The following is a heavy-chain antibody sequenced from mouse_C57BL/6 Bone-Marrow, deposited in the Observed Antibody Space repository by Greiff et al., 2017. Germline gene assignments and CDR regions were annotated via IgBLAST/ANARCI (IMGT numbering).Heavy chain of an antibody. CDR3: AREPY. CDR2: ISDGGSYT. V-gene: IGHV5-4*01. Sequence: EVQLVESGGGLVKPGGSLKLSCAASGFTFSSYAMSWVRQTPEKRLEWVATISDGGSYTYYPDNVKGRFTISRDNAKNNLYLQMSHLKSEDTAMYYCAREPYWGKGTTLTVSS. J-gene: IGHJ2*01. CDR1: GFTFSSYA.